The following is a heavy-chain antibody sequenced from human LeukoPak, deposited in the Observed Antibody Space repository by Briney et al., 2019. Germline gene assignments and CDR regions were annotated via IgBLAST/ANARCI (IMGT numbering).Heavy chain of an antibody. Sequence: GGSLRLSCAASGFTFDDYGMSWVRQAPGKGLEWVSGINWNGGSTGYADSVKGRFTISRDNAKNSLYLQMNSLRAEDTALYYCARVSDISVAAYFDYWGQGTLVTVSS. CDR3: ARVSDISVAAYFDY. CDR1: GFTFDDYG. CDR2: INWNGGST. V-gene: IGHV3-20*04. D-gene: IGHD6-19*01. J-gene: IGHJ4*02.